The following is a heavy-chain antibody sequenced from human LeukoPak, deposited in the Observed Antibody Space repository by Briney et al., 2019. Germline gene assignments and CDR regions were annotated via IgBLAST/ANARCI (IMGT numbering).Heavy chain of an antibody. CDR3: AKPSHLSGSYRAFDY. J-gene: IGHJ4*02. Sequence: GGSLRLSCAASGFTFSSYWMSWVRRAPGKGLEWIANINQNGNEKHYLDSMKGRLTISRDNANNLVFLQMNSLRAEDTAVYYCAKPSHLSGSYRAFDYWGQGTLATVSS. CDR1: GFTFSSYW. D-gene: IGHD1-26*01. CDR2: INQNGNEK. V-gene: IGHV3-7*03.